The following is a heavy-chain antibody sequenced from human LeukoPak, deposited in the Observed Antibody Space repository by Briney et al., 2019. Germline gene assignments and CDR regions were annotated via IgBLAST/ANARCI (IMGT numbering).Heavy chain of an antibody. CDR1: GFTFNNYA. V-gene: IGHV3-23*01. Sequence: PGGSLRLSCAASGFTFNNYAMTWVRQAPGKGVEWVSVFSGSGENTNYADSVKGRFTISRDNSKNTLFLQMNSLRTEDTSVYFCARWGNDYSQFDSWGQGTLVTVS. D-gene: IGHD4-11*01. J-gene: IGHJ4*02. CDR3: ARWGNDYSQFDS. CDR2: FSGSGENT.